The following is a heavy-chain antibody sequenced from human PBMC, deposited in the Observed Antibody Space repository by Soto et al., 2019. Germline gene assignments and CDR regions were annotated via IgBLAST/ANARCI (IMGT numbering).Heavy chain of an antibody. V-gene: IGHV1-2*04. CDR3: ARSYYDSSGYYPGYGMDV. J-gene: IGHJ6*02. Sequence: ASEKVSCKASGYTFVSYGISWVRQAPGQGLEWMGWINPNSGGTNYAQKFQGWVTMTRDTSISTAYMELSRLRSDDTAVYYCARSYYDSSGYYPGYGMDVWGQGTTVTVSS. CDR2: INPNSGGT. D-gene: IGHD3-22*01. CDR1: GYTFVSYG.